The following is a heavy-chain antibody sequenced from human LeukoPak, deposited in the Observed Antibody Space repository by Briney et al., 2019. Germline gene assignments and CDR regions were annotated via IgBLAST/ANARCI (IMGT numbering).Heavy chain of an antibody. CDR2: IIPIFGTA. Sequence: ASVTVSCKASGGTFSSYAISWVRQAPGQGLEWMGGIIPIFGTANYAQKFQGRVTITADESTSTAYMELSSLRSEDTAVYYCARDVPYYYGSGSYYSPVGFDPWGQGTLVTISS. J-gene: IGHJ5*02. CDR3: ARDVPYYYGSGSYYSPVGFDP. CDR1: GGTFSSYA. D-gene: IGHD3-10*01. V-gene: IGHV1-69*13.